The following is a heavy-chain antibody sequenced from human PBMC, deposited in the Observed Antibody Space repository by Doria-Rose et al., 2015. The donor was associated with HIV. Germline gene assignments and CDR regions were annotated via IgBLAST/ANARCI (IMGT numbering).Heavy chain of an antibody. Sequence: QVQLQESGPGLVKPSETLSLTCTVSGGSVASGTPYWDWIRQTPGKGLEWIGTIYYSGTTYDTPPFRCRVTTSFHTSKTQYSLKLISVTAADTGVYYCAKQAVNWFDPWGQGTLVTVSS. CDR3: AKQAVNWFDP. CDR2: IYYSGTT. CDR1: GGSVASGTPY. J-gene: IGHJ5*02. D-gene: IGHD6-25*01. V-gene: IGHV4-39*01.